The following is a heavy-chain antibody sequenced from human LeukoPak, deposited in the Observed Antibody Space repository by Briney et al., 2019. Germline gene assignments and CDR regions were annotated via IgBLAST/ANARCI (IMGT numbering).Heavy chain of an antibody. CDR1: GFTFSTYG. CDR3: ARAVGPFDY. V-gene: IGHV3-33*01. D-gene: IGHD1-26*01. CDR2: IWFDGSEK. J-gene: IGHJ4*02. Sequence: PGRSLRLSRAASGFTFSTYGMHWVRQAPGKGLDWVAVIWFDGSEKYYADAVKGRFTISRDNSKNTLHLQMDSLRAEDTAVYYCARAVGPFDYWGQGTLVTVSS.